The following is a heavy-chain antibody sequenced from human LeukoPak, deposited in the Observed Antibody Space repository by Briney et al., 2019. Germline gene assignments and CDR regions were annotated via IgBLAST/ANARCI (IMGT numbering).Heavy chain of an antibody. Sequence: KPGGSLRLSCAASGFTFSDYYMSWIRQAPGKGLEWVSYISSSGSTIYYADSVKGRFTISRDNAKNSLYLQMNSLRAEDMAVYYCASRTYYDFWSGYYTDLSFDYWGQGTLVTVSS. V-gene: IGHV3-11*01. CDR2: ISSSGSTI. J-gene: IGHJ4*02. CDR3: ASRTYYDFWSGYYTDLSFDY. D-gene: IGHD3-3*01. CDR1: GFTFSDYY.